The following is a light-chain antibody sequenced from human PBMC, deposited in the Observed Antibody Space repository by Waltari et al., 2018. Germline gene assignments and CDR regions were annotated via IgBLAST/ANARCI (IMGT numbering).Light chain of an antibody. Sequence: ENVLTQSPATLSLSPGEAATPACRASQNVGNSLAWYQHKPGQAPRLLIYDAANRASGIPARFSGSGSGPDFTLTISSLEPDDFAVYYCQQRSNWHTFGQGTRLEIK. CDR2: DAA. CDR1: QNVGNS. V-gene: IGKV3-11*01. CDR3: QQRSNWHT. J-gene: IGKJ2*01.